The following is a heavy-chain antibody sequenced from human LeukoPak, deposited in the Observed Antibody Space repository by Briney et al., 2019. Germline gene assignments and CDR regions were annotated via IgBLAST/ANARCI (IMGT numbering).Heavy chain of an antibody. V-gene: IGHV1-2*02. D-gene: IGHD6-13*01. Sequence: GASVTVSCKASGYTFAGYYMHWVGQAPRQGLEGMGWINPNSGGTKFEQKLQGRVTMTRDTSISTAYMELSRLRSDDTAVYYCARGVYAILGGIAAAGTIDYWGQGTLVTVSS. J-gene: IGHJ4*02. CDR1: GYTFAGYY. CDR2: INPNSGGT. CDR3: ARGVYAILGGIAAAGTIDY.